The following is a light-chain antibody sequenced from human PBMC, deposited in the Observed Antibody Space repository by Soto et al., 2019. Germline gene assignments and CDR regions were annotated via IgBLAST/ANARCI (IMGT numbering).Light chain of an antibody. Sequence: QSVLTQPASVSGSPGQSITISCTGTISDFVVYNYVSWYQQHPGKATKLMIYGVSNRPSGVSNRFSGSKSGNTASLTISGLQADDEADYYCSSHTISSALQVFGTGTKLTVL. CDR2: GVS. CDR3: SSHTISSALQV. V-gene: IGLV2-14*01. J-gene: IGLJ1*01. CDR1: ISDFVVYNY.